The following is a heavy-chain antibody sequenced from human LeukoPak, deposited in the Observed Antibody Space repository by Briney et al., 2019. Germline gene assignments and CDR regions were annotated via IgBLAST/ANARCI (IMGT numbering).Heavy chain of an antibody. D-gene: IGHD3-22*01. CDR2: IIPIFGTA. CDR1: GGTFSSYA. V-gene: IGHV1-69*13. Sequence: GASVKVSCKASGGTFSSYAISWVRQAPGQGLEWMGGIIPIFGTANYAQKFQGRVTITADESTSTAYMELSSLRSEDTAVYYCARELWGREVPAGYYDSSGPDYWGQGTLVTVSS. J-gene: IGHJ4*02. CDR3: ARELWGREVPAGYYDSSGPDY.